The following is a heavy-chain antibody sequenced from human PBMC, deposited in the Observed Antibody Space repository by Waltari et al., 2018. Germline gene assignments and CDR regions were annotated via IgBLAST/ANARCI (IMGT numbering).Heavy chain of an antibody. D-gene: IGHD6-13*01. J-gene: IGHJ5*02. Sequence: QVQLQQWGAGLLKPSETLSLTCAVYGGSFSGYYWSWIRQPPGKGLEWIGEINHSGSTNYNPSLKSRVTISVDTSKNQFSLKLSSVTAADTAVYYCARRRYSSSSNWFDPWGQGTLVTVSS. V-gene: IGHV4-34*01. CDR1: GGSFSGYY. CDR3: ARRRYSSSSNWFDP. CDR2: INHSGST.